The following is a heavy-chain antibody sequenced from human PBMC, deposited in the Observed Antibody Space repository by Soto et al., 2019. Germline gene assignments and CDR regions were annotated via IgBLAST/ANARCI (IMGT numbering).Heavy chain of an antibody. CDR2: ISYDGSNK. CDR1: GFTFSSYG. Sequence: QVQLVESGGGVVQPGRSLRLSCAASGFTFSSYGMHWVRQDPGKGLEWVAVISYDGSNKYYADSVKGRFTISRDNSKNTLYLQMNSLRAEDTAVYYCAKDLFDIPYYYYGMDVWGQGTTVTVSS. J-gene: IGHJ6*02. D-gene: IGHD3-10*02. CDR3: AKDLFDIPYYYYGMDV. V-gene: IGHV3-30*18.